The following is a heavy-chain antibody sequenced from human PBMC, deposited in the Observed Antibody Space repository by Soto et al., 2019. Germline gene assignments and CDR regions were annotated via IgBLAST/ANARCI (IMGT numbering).Heavy chain of an antibody. D-gene: IGHD1-26*01. CDR3: ARRPRPERWEPYYFDY. V-gene: IGHV4-31*03. Sequence: QVQLQESGPGLVKPSQTLSLTCTVSGGSISSGGYYWSWIRQHPGKVLEWIGYIYYSGSTYYNPSLKSRVTISVDTSKNQFSLKLSSVTAADTAVYYCARRPRPERWEPYYFDYWGKGTLVTVSS. J-gene: IGHJ4*02. CDR1: GGSISSGGYY. CDR2: IYYSGST.